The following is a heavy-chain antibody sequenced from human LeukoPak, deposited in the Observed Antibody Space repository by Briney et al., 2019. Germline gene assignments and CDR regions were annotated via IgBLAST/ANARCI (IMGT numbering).Heavy chain of an antibody. CDR1: GGSISSYY. D-gene: IGHD6-19*01. J-gene: IGHJ4*02. V-gene: IGHV4-59*12. Sequence: PSETLSLTCIVSGGSISSYYWSWIRQPPGKGLEWIGYIYYSGSTNYNPSLKSRVTISVDTSKNQFSLKLSSVTAADTAVYYCARGGEQWLAYFDYWGQGTLVTVSS. CDR3: ARGGEQWLAYFDY. CDR2: IYYSGST.